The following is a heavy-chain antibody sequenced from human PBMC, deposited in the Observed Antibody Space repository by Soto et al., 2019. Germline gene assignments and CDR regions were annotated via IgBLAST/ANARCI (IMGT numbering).Heavy chain of an antibody. V-gene: IGHV3-49*04. CDR3: TRDRDLNYYDSSGYDAFDI. CDR1: GFTFGDYA. J-gene: IGHJ3*02. D-gene: IGHD3-22*01. CDR2: IRSKAYGGTT. Sequence: PGGSLRLSCTASGFTFGDYAMSWVRQAPGKGLERVGFIRSKAYGGTTEYAASVKGRFTISGDDSKSIAYLQMNSLKTEDTAVYYCTRDRDLNYYDSSGYDAFDIWGQGTMVTVSS.